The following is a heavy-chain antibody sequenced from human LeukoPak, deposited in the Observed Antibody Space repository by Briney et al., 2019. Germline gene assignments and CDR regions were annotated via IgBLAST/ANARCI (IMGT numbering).Heavy chain of an antibody. J-gene: IGHJ5*02. V-gene: IGHV3-53*05. Sequence: GGSLRLSCAASGFTVSSNYMSWVRQAPGKGLEWVSVIYSGGSTYYADSVKGRFTISRDNSKNTLYLQMNSLRAEDTAVYYCAKDRGPNTYYYDSSGYSNWFDPWGQGTLVTVSS. CDR1: GFTVSSNY. D-gene: IGHD3-22*01. CDR2: IYSGGST. CDR3: AKDRGPNTYYYDSSGYSNWFDP.